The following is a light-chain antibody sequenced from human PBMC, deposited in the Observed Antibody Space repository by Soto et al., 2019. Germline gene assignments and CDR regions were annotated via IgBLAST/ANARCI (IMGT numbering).Light chain of an antibody. Sequence: EIVMTQSPATLSVSPGERATLSCRASQSVSNKLAWYQHKPGQAPRLLIFDASTRATGIPARFSGSGSGTEFTLTISSLQSEDFAVYYCQHYNNWSAFGPGTKVDI. J-gene: IGKJ3*01. CDR1: QSVSNK. CDR3: QHYNNWSA. CDR2: DAS. V-gene: IGKV3-15*01.